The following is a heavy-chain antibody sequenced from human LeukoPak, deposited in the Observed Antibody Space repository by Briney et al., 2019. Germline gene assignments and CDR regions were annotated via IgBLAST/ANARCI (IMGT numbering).Heavy chain of an antibody. J-gene: IGHJ4*02. CDR2: INPNSGGT. D-gene: IGHD6-13*01. Sequence: GASVKVSCKTSGYTFTGFHVFWVRQAPGQGLEWMGWINPNSGGTNYAQKFQGRVTMTRDTSISTAYMELSRLRSDDTAVYYCARVLPGDSSSYLFDYWGQGTLVTVSS. CDR1: GYTFTGFH. V-gene: IGHV1-2*02. CDR3: ARVLPGDSSSYLFDY.